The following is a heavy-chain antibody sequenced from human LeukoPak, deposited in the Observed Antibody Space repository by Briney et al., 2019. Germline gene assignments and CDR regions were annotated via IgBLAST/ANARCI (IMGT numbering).Heavy chain of an antibody. J-gene: IGHJ4*02. D-gene: IGHD2-2*01. CDR3: ARQGSCWSTSCPFDY. CDR1: GGSISSYY. V-gene: IGHV4-4*07. Sequence: SETLSLTCTVSGGSISSYYWSWIRQPAGKGLEWIGRIYTSGSTNYNPSLKSRVTMSVDTSKNQFSLKLSSVTAADTAVYYCARQGSCWSTSCPFDYWGQGTLVTVSS. CDR2: IYTSGST.